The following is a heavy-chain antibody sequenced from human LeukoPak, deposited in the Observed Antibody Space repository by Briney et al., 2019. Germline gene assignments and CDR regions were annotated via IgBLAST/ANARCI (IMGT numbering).Heavy chain of an antibody. CDR2: IRSKANSYAT. CDR3: AKGGLLVASFDY. CDR1: GFTFSGSA. D-gene: IGHD5-12*01. V-gene: IGHV3-73*01. Sequence: QTGGSLRLSCAASGFTFSGSAMHWVRQASGKGLEWVGRIRSKANSYATAYAASVKGRFTISRDDSKNTAYLQMNSLRAEDTAVYYCAKGGLLVASFDYWGQGTLVTVSS. J-gene: IGHJ4*02.